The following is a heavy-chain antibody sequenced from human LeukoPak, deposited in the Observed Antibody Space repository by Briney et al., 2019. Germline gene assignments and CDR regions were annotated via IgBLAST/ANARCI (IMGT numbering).Heavy chain of an antibody. Sequence: GGSLRLSCAASGFTFSSYAMSWVRQAPGKGPEWVSAISGSGGSTYYADSVKGRFTISRDNSKNTLYLQMNSLRAEDTAVYYCAKSGDGYSKFDYWGQGTLVTVSS. J-gene: IGHJ4*02. V-gene: IGHV3-23*01. CDR2: ISGSGGST. D-gene: IGHD5-24*01. CDR1: GFTFSSYA. CDR3: AKSGDGYSKFDY.